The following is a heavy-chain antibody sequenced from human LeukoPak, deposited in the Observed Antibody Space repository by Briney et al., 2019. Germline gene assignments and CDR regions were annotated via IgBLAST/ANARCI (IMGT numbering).Heavy chain of an antibody. V-gene: IGHV3-30*04. CDR2: ISYDGSNR. CDR1: GFTFSTYA. J-gene: IGHJ4*02. CDR3: AKRDGYNSGPFDY. D-gene: IGHD5-24*01. Sequence: GGSLRLSCAASGFTFSTYAMHWVRQAPGKELEWVAVISYDGSNRYYADSVKGRLSISRDNSKNTLYLQMNSLRTEDTAVYYCAKRDGYNSGPFDYWGQGTLVTVSS.